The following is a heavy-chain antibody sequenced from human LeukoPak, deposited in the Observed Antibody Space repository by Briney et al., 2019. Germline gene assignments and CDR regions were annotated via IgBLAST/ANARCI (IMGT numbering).Heavy chain of an antibody. CDR2: ISSNGGST. CDR1: GFTFSSYA. Sequence: PGGSLRLSCAASGFTFSSYAMHWVRQAPGKGLEYVSAISSNGGSTYYANSVKGRFTISRDNSKNTLYLQMGSLRAEDMAVYYCARAAGHDAFDIWGQGTMVTVSS. D-gene: IGHD6-13*01. J-gene: IGHJ3*02. CDR3: ARAAGHDAFDI. V-gene: IGHV3-64*01.